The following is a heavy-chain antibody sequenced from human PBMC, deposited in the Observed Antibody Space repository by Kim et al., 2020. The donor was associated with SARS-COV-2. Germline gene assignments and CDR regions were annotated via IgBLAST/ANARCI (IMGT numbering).Heavy chain of an antibody. V-gene: IGHV3-30-3*01. CDR3: ARVRSGCYYGPFDY. CDR2: ISYDGSNK. Sequence: GGSLRLSCAASGFTFSSYAMYWVRQAPGKGLEWVAVISYDGSNKYYADSGKGRFTISRDNSKNTLYLQMNSLRAEDTAVYYCARVRSGCYYGPFDYWGQGTLVTVSS. D-gene: IGHD1-26*01. J-gene: IGHJ4*02. CDR1: GFTFSSYA.